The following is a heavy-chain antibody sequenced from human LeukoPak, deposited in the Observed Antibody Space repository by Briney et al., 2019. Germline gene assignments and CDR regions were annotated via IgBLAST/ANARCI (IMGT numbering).Heavy chain of an antibody. Sequence: VKVSCXXXGYTLTELSMHWVRQAPGKGLEWMGGFDPEDGETIYAQKFQGRVTMTEDTSTDTAYMELSSLRSEDTAVYYCATGSGYCSSTSCYPPNDYYYYGMDVWGQGTTVTVSS. J-gene: IGHJ6*02. CDR3: ATGSGYCSSTSCYPPNDYYYYGMDV. CDR2: FDPEDGET. D-gene: IGHD2-2*01. CDR1: GYTLTELS. V-gene: IGHV1-24*01.